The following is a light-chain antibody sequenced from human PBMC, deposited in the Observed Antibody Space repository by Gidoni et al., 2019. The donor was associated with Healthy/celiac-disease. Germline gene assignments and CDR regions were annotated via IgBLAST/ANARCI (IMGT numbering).Light chain of an antibody. CDR1: SSDVGGYNY. Sequence: QSALTQPASVPGSPGQSITISCTGTSSDVGGYNYVSWYQQPPGKAPKLMIYDVSNRPSGVSNRFSGSKSGNTASLTISGLQAEDEADYYCSSYTSSSTPVVFGGGTKLTVL. CDR2: DVS. V-gene: IGLV2-14*01. CDR3: SSYTSSSTPVV. J-gene: IGLJ2*01.